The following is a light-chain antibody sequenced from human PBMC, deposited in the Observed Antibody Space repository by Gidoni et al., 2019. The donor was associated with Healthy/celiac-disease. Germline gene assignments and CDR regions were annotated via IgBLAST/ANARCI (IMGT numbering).Light chain of an antibody. CDR1: QVISSY. J-gene: IGKJ2*01. V-gene: IGKV1-8*01. CDR2: APS. CDR3: QQYYSYPYT. Sequence: IRMTQSPSSLSASTGDRVTITCRASQVISSYLAWYQQKPVKAPKLLSYAPSTLQSWVPSWFSGSGSWTDFPLTISCLQSEDFATYYCQQYYSYPYTFGQWTKLEIK.